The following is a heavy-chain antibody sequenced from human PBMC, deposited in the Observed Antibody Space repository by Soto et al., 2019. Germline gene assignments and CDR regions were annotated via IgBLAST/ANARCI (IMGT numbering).Heavy chain of an antibody. V-gene: IGHV4-61*01. D-gene: IGHD3-22*01. J-gene: IGHJ3*02. CDR1: GGSVSSGSYY. CDR2: FYYSGGT. CDR3: ARVGHMFFFDIGGYNWDAFDI. Sequence: SETLSLTCTVSGGSVSSGSYYWSWIRQPPEKGLEWIGYFYYSGGTNYNPSLRSRVTISVDTSKNQFSLKLGSVTAADTAVYYCARVGHMFFFDIGGYNWDAFDICGQGPMVTV.